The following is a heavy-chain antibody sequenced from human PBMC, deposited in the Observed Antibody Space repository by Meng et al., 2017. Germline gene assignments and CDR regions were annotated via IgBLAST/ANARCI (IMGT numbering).Heavy chain of an antibody. D-gene: IGHD1-1*01. CDR2: ISGDGSIT. CDR3: LDEAPRSDY. CDR1: GFTFNNYW. V-gene: IGHV3-74*01. Sequence: EVHLVESGGGLVRPGGSLRLSCAASGFTFNNYWMHWVRQVPGKGLVWVSRISGDGSITNYADSVKGRFTISRDNAKNTLYLQMNSLRPEDTAVYYCLDEAPRSDYWGQGSLVTVSS. J-gene: IGHJ4*02.